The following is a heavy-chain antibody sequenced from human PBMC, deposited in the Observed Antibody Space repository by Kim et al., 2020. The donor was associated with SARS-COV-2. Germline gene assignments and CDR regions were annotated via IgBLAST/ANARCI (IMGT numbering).Heavy chain of an antibody. CDR3: VRDSLWAFDY. V-gene: IGHV3-48*02. CDR2: INAGSSII. Sequence: GGSLRLSCAASGFTFSSYSMNWVRQAPGKGLEWFSYINAGSSIIDYADSVRGRFTISRDSAKNSLYLEMSSLRDEDTAVYYCVRDSLWAFDYWGQGTLVTVSS. D-gene: IGHD3-16*01. J-gene: IGHJ4*02. CDR1: GFTFSSYS.